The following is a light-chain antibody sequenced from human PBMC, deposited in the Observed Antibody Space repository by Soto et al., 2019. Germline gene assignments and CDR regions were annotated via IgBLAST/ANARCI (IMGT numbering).Light chain of an antibody. Sequence: EIVLTQSPGTLSLSPGERATLSCRASQSVSSSFLAWYQQKPAQAPRLLIYGASSRATGIPDRFSGSWSGPEIILTISRLEPEDFAIYYSNQYGSSPWRLGPGTKLDIK. J-gene: IGKJ1*01. CDR3: NQYGSSPWR. V-gene: IGKV3-20*01. CDR1: QSVSSSF. CDR2: GAS.